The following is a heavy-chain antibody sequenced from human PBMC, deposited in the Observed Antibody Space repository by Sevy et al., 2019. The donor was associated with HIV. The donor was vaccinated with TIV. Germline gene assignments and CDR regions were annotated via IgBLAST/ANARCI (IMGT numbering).Heavy chain of an antibody. CDR3: AKEWTGLYYYYGMDV. D-gene: IGHD1-1*01. CDR1: GFSFSRHG. CDR2: ISDDGSDK. V-gene: IGHV3-30*18. Sequence: GGSLRLSCVADGFSFSRHGMHWARQAPGKGLEWVAVISDDGSDKEYAESVKGRFTVSRDNSKDTVYLQMNSLRAEDTAVYYCAKEWTGLYYYYGMDVWGQGTTVTVSS. J-gene: IGHJ6*02.